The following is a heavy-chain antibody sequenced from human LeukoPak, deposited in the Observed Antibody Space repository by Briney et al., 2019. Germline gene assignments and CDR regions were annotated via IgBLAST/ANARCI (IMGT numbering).Heavy chain of an antibody. J-gene: IGHJ4*02. V-gene: IGHV3-30*02. CDR1: GFVFDDYD. CDR2: IRYDGSNK. D-gene: IGHD6-19*01. Sequence: HSGGSLRLSCGASGFVFDDYDMHWVRQAPGKGLEWVAFIRYDGSNKYYADSVKGRFTISRDSSKNTLYLQMNSLRAEDSAVYYCAKDREVHQWLVPGWFDYWGQGTLVIVSS. CDR3: AKDREVHQWLVPGWFDY.